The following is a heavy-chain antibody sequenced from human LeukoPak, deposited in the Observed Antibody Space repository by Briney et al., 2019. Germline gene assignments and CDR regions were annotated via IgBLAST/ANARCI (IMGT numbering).Heavy chain of an antibody. J-gene: IGHJ4*02. CDR1: GFTFSDYY. V-gene: IGHV3-11*01. CDR2: ISSSGSTI. CDR3: ARGDYVWGSYRYTRGFVY. Sequence: GGSLRLSCAASGFTFSDYYMSWIRQAPGKGLEWVSYISSSGSTIYYADSVKGRFTISRDNAKNSLYLQMNSLRAEDTAVYFCARGDYVWGSYRYTRGFVYWGQGTLVSVFS. D-gene: IGHD3-16*02.